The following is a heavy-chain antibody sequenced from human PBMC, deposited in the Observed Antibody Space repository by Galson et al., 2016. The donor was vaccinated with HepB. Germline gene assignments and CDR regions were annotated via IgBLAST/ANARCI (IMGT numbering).Heavy chain of an antibody. CDR2: IVVGSGDT. CDR3: AARNVKGDV. Sequence: SVKASCKASGFTFSDSAVQWVRQARGQRLEWIGWIVVGSGDTDYAQKLEERVTITRDLSRSTAFMEVTSLRFEDTAVYYCAARNVKGDVWGQGTTVTVSS. J-gene: IGHJ6*02. D-gene: IGHD1-14*01. V-gene: IGHV1-58*01. CDR1: GFTFSDSA.